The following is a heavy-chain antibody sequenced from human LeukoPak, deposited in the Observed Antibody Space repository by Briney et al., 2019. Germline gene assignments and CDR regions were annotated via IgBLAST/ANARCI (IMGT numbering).Heavy chain of an antibody. CDR3: AKDRDSSSWYQLYYYYGMDV. CDR1: GFTFSSYG. CDR2: ISYDGSNK. D-gene: IGHD6-13*01. J-gene: IGHJ6*02. Sequence: GRSLRLSCAASGFTFSSYGMHWVRQAPGKGLEWVAVISYDGSNKYYADSVKGRFTISRDNSKNTLYLQMNSLRAEDTAVYYCAKDRDSSSWYQLYYYYGMDVWGQGTTVTVSS. V-gene: IGHV3-30*18.